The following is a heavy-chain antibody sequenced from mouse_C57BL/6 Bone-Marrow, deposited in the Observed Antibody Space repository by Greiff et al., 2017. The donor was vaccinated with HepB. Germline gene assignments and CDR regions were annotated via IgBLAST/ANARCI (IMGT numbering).Heavy chain of an antibody. D-gene: IGHD3-2*02. J-gene: IGHJ4*01. CDR1: GFSLPSYG. V-gene: IGHV2-6-1*01. CDR3: ARHRPDSSETMDY. CDR2: IWSDGST. Sequence: VKLVESGPGLVAPSQSLSITCTVSGFSLPSYGVHWVRQPPGKGLEWLVVIWSDGSTTYNSALKSRLSISQDNSKSQVFLKMNSLQTDDTAMYYCARHRPDSSETMDYWGQGTSVTVSS.